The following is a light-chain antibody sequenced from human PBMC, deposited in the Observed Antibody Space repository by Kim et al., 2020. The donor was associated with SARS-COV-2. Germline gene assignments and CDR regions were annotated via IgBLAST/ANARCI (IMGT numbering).Light chain of an antibody. V-gene: IGKV2-28*01. CDR1: QSLLHSDGYNY. CDR2: LGS. CDR3: MQALQTPT. Sequence: DIVMTQSPLSLPVTPGEPASISCRSSQSLLHSDGYNYLDWYLQKPGQSPQLLIHLGSNRASGVPDRFSGSGSGTDFTLKISRVEAEDVGVYFCMQALQTPTFGGGTKLEI. J-gene: IGKJ4*01.